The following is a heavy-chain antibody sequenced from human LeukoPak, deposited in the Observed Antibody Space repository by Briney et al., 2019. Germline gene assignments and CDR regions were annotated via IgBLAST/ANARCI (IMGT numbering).Heavy chain of an antibody. Sequence: SQTLSLTCAVYGGSFSGYYWSWIRQPPGKGLEWIGEINHSGSTNYNPSLKSRVTISVDTSKNQFSLKLSSVTAADTAVYYCARGVAWFDPWGQGTLVTVSS. J-gene: IGHJ5*02. CDR1: GGSFSGYY. V-gene: IGHV4-34*01. D-gene: IGHD2-15*01. CDR2: INHSGST. CDR3: ARGVAWFDP.